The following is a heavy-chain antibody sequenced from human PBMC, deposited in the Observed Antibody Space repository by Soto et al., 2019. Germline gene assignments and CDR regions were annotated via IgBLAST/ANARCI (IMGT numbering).Heavy chain of an antibody. J-gene: IGHJ5*02. CDR3: ARSCPPGGSCYTGEYNWFDP. CDR1: GGTFSSYA. CDR2: IIPIFGTA. D-gene: IGHD2-15*01. V-gene: IGHV1-69*13. Sequence: SVKVSCKASGGTFSSYAISWVRQTPGQGLEWMGGIIPIFGTANYAQKFQGRVTITADESTSTAYMELSSLRSEDTAVYYCARSCPPGGSCYTGEYNWFDPWGQGTLVTVSS.